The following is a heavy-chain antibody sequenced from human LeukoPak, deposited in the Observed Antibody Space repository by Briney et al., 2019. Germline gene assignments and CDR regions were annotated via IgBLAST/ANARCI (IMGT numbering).Heavy chain of an antibody. Sequence: PGGSLRLSCAASGFSISTYWMSWVRQAPGKGLEWVANIEQDGSKKYYVDSVKGRFTMSRDNAKNSLYLQMSSLRAEDTAVYYCARGYCSGGVCYSIYFDYWGQGTLVTVSS. CDR2: IEQDGSKK. V-gene: IGHV3-7*01. CDR1: GFSISTYW. J-gene: IGHJ4*02. CDR3: ARGYCSGGVCYSIYFDY. D-gene: IGHD2-15*01.